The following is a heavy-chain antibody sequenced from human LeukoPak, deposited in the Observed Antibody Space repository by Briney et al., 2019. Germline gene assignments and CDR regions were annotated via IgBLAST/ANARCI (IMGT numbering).Heavy chain of an antibody. V-gene: IGHV3-48*04. CDR3: ARMWGSSWSYFDY. CDR1: GFTFCSYS. CDR2: ISSGSITI. D-gene: IGHD6-13*01. Sequence: GGSLRLPLTGSGFTFCSYSMNLVRQAPGEGLEGVSYISSGSITIYYADSVKGRFIISRHNAKNSLYLQMNSLRAEDTAVYFCARMWGSSWSYFDYWGQGALATDCS. J-gene: IGHJ4*02.